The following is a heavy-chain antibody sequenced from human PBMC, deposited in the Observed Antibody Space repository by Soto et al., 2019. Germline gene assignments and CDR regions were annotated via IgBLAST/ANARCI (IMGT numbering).Heavy chain of an antibody. CDR1: GGSISSSNW. V-gene: IGHV4-4*02. J-gene: IGHJ6*02. CDR2: IYHSGST. Sequence: SETLSLTCAVSGGSISSSNWWSWVRQPPGKGLEWIGEIYHSGSTNYNPPLKSRVTISVDKSKNQFSLKLSSVTAEDTAVYYCAKAVDFWSGSGMDVWGQGTTVTVSS. CDR3: AKAVDFWSGSGMDV. D-gene: IGHD3-3*01.